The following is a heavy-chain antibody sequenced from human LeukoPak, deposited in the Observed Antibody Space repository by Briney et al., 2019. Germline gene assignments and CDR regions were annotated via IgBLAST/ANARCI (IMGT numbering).Heavy chain of an antibody. CDR2: IWYDGSNK. CDR3: AKDGGDYGTSGGDF. V-gene: IGHV3-33*06. D-gene: IGHD4-17*01. CDR1: GFTFGNYA. Sequence: PGGSLRLSCVASGFTFGNYAMHWVRQTPGKGLEWVAVIWYDGSNKYYGDSVKGRFTISRDNSKNTLYLQMNSLRAEDTAVYYCAKDGGDYGTSGGDFWGQGTLVTVSS. J-gene: IGHJ4*02.